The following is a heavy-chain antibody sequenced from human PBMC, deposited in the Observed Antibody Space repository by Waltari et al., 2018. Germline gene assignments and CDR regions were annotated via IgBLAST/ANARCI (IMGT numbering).Heavy chain of an antibody. CDR3: ARGVTMVQGVRPRDYYYGMDV. J-gene: IGHJ6*02. CDR1: GYTFTSYA. D-gene: IGHD3-10*01. V-gene: IGHV7-4-1*02. CDR2: INTNTGNP. Sequence: QVQLVQSGSELKKPGASVKVSCKASGYTFTSYAMNWVRRAPGQGLEWMGWINTNTGNPTYAQGFTGRFVFSLDTSVSTAYLQISSLKAEDTAVYYCARGVTMVQGVRPRDYYYGMDVWGQGTTVTVSS.